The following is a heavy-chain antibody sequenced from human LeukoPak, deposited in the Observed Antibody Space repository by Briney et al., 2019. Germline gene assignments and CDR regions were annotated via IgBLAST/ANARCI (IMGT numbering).Heavy chain of an antibody. V-gene: IGHV3-30*18. CDR3: AKEDFWSGYSDY. Sequence: GGSLRLSCAASGFTFSSYGMHWVRQAPGEGLEWVAVISYDGSNKYYADSVKGRFTISRDNSKNTLYLQMNSLRAEDTAVYYCAKEDFWSGYSDYWGQGTLVTVSS. CDR2: ISYDGSNK. J-gene: IGHJ4*02. D-gene: IGHD3-3*01. CDR1: GFTFSSYG.